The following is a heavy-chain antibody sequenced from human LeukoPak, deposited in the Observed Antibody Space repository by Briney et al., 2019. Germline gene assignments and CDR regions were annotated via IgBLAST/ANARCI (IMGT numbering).Heavy chain of an antibody. CDR1: GGTFSSYA. Sequence: WPSVAVSCKASGGTFSSYAISWVRQAPGQGLEWMGGIIPIFGTANYAQKFQGRVTITTDASTSTAYMELSSLRSEDTAVYYCARGLYYYDSSGYPTTAEYFQHWGQGTLVTVSS. J-gene: IGHJ1*01. CDR2: IIPIFGTA. D-gene: IGHD3-22*01. CDR3: ARGLYYYDSSGYPTTAEYFQH. V-gene: IGHV1-69*05.